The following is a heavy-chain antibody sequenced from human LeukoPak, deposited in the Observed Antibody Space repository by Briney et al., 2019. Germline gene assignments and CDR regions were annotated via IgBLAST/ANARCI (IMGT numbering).Heavy chain of an antibody. D-gene: IGHD5-12*01. Sequence: GGSLRLSCAASGFTFDDYAMPWVRQAPGKGLEWVSLISWDGGSTYYADSVKGRFTISRDNSRHTLYLQMNSLGAEDAALYYCAKDKEYSGFGPILSGYYGMDVWGKGTTVTVSS. CDR2: ISWDGGST. CDR1: GFTFDDYA. CDR3: AKDKEYSGFGPILSGYYGMDV. V-gene: IGHV3-43D*04. J-gene: IGHJ6*04.